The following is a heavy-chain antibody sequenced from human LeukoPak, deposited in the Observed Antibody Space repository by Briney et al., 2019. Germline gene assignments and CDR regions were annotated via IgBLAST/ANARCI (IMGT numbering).Heavy chain of an antibody. CDR1: GFTFDDYA. CDR2: ISWNSGSI. CDR3: TRTVNSASDF. V-gene: IGHV3-9*01. Sequence: GGSLRLSCAASGFTFDDYAMHWVRQAPGKGLEWVSGISWNSGSIGYADSVKGRFTISRDNAETSLFLQMNSLRIDDTAMYYCTRTVNSASDFWGQGTLVTVSS. J-gene: IGHJ4*02. D-gene: IGHD4-23*01.